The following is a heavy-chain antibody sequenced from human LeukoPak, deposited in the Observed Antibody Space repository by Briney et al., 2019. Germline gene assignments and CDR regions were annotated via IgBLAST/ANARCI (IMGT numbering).Heavy chain of an antibody. CDR1: GYTFTSYY. Sequence: ASVKVSCKASGYTFTSYYMHWVRQAPGQGLEWMGIINPSGGSTSYAQKFQGRVTMTRDTSTSTVYMELSSLRSEDTAVYYCARDDAYCSSTSCYTEKNWFDHWGQGTLVTVSS. CDR3: ARDDAYCSSTSCYTEKNWFDH. CDR2: INPSGGST. V-gene: IGHV1-46*01. D-gene: IGHD2-2*02. J-gene: IGHJ5*02.